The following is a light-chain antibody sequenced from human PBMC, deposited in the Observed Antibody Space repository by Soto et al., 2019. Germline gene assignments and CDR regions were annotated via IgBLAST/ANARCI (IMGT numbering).Light chain of an antibody. V-gene: IGKV3-20*01. CDR3: QLYGSSRWT. J-gene: IGKJ1*01. Sequence: GLAQSPGTLSLSPGERATLSCRASQTVGTTYLAWYQHKPGQAPRLLIYGASTRATGIPDRFSGSRSGTDFTLTISRLEPEDFAVYFCQLYGSSRWTFGQGTKVDIK. CDR1: QTVGTTY. CDR2: GAS.